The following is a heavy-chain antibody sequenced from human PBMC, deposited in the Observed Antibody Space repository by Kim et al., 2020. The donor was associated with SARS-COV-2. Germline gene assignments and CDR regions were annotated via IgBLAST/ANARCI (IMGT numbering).Heavy chain of an antibody. D-gene: IGHD3-22*01. V-gene: IGHV3-30*01. CDR3: ARDRAMIVGAFDI. J-gene: IGHJ3*02. Sequence: YADSVKGRFTIARDNAKNTLYLQMNSRRAEDTAVDYCARDRAMIVGAFDIWGQGTMVTVSS.